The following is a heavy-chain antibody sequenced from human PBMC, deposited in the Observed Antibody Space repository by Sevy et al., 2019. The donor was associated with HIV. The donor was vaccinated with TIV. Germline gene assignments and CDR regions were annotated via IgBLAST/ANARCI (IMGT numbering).Heavy chain of an antibody. CDR2: MYYTGST. Sequence: SENLSLTCTVSGGSVSSGSYYWSWIRQPPGKGLECIGYMYYTGSTKYNPSLMSRVTISVDTSKNQFSLKLNSVTAADTALYYCARLGGLMDYGMDVWGQGTTVTVSS. D-gene: IGHD1-26*01. J-gene: IGHJ6*02. V-gene: IGHV4-61*01. CDR3: ARLGGLMDYGMDV. CDR1: GGSVSSGSYY.